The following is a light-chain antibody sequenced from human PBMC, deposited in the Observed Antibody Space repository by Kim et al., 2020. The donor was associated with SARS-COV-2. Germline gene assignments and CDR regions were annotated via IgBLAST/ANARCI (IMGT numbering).Light chain of an antibody. V-gene: IGLV3-21*03. J-gene: IGLJ3*02. CDR3: QVWDSYTDHVV. CDR2: DDR. CDR1: DIEGKS. Sequence: SYELTQPPSVSVAPGKTAIITCGGNDIEGKSVHWYQQRPGQAPVLVVSDDRDRPSGIPERFSGSNSGNTATLTLSNVEAGDEADYYCQVWDSYTDHVVFGGGTQLTVL.